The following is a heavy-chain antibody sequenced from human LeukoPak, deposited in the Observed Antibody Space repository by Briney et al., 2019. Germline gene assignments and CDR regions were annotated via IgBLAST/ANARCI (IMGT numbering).Heavy chain of an antibody. CDR2: ISGSGGTT. D-gene: IGHD6-13*01. V-gene: IGHV3-23*01. CDR1: GLIFSTCA. Sequence: GGSLRLSCTASGLIFSTCAMSWVRQAPGKGLEWVSAISGSGGTTYYADSVKGRFTISRDNSKNTLFLQMNSLRAEDTAVYYCAKDRSSSSWFDGYDIWGQGTMVTVSS. CDR3: AKDRSSSSWFDGYDI. J-gene: IGHJ3*02.